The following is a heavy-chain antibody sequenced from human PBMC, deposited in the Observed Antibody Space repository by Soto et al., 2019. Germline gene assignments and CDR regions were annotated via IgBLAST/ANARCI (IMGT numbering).Heavy chain of an antibody. J-gene: IGHJ4*02. CDR1: GFTFSDYP. CDR3: ARETPSFDS. CDR2: IRTISSAI. V-gene: IGHV3-48*02. D-gene: IGHD2-15*01. Sequence: QLVESEGGLVQPGGSLRLSWAASGFTFSDYPMNWVRQAPGKGLVWVASIRTISSAIYFADSVRGRFTISRDNARNSLYLQMTSLRDEDPAVYYCARETPSFDSWGQGTLVTVSS.